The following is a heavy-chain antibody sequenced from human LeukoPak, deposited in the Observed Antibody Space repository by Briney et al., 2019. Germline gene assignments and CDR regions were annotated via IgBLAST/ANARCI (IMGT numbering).Heavy chain of an antibody. J-gene: IGHJ3*02. V-gene: IGHV3-64D*06. D-gene: IGHD4-17*01. Sequence: PGGSLRLSCSASGFTFSSYAMHWVRQAPGKGLEYVSAISSNGGSTYYADSVKGRFTISRDNSKNTLYLQMSSLRAEDTAVYYCVKGYGDYPLGAFDIWGQGTMVTVPS. CDR2: ISSNGGST. CDR1: GFTFSSYA. CDR3: VKGYGDYPLGAFDI.